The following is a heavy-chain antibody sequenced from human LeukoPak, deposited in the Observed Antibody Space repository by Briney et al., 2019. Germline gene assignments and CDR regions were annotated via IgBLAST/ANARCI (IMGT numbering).Heavy chain of an antibody. Sequence: SETLSLTCTVSGGSIGGSNYYWGWTRQPPGKGLEWIGTIYYSGTTYYNPSLQSRVTISIDTSKNQFSLRLDSVTAADTAVYYCARVPYYYGSGSLGYWGQGTLVTVSS. CDR3: ARVPYYYGSGSLGY. CDR1: GGSIGGSNYY. CDR2: IYYSGTT. J-gene: IGHJ4*02. V-gene: IGHV4-39*07. D-gene: IGHD3-10*01.